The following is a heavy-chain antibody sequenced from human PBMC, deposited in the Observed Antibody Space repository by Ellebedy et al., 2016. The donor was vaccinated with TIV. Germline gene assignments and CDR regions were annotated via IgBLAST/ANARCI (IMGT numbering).Heavy chain of an antibody. D-gene: IGHD2-2*01. CDR1: GDTLTSHD. V-gene: IGHV1-8*02. CDR3: ARSMYSSTGDDSWHDAFDI. Sequence: ASVKVSCXASGDTLTSHDINWVRQSTGQGLEGMGWINPESGKTGYAQKFQDRLSMTWDTSRTTAHMELSSLKFEDSAVYFCARSMYSSTGDDSWHDAFDIWGQGSVVTVSS. CDR2: INPESGKT. J-gene: IGHJ3*02.